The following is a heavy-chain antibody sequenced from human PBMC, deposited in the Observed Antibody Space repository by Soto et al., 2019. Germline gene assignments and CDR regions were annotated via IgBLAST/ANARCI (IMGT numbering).Heavy chain of an antibody. J-gene: IGHJ4*02. D-gene: IGHD2-15*01. CDR3: AKDYTVAADPSSVILFDY. CDR1: GFTFNHYA. Sequence: GGSLRLACAASGFTFNHYAMSWVRQAPGKGLEWVSIIIANGGTFYADSVKGRFTISRDNSKNTVYLQMSSLRVEDTAIYYCAKDYTVAADPSSVILFDYWGQGALVTVSS. V-gene: IGHV3-23*01. CDR2: IIANGGT.